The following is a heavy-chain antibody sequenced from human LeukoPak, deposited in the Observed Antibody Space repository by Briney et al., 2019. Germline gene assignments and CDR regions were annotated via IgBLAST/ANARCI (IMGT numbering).Heavy chain of an antibody. CDR2: ISSTSSYI. CDR1: GFTFSSYS. J-gene: IGHJ4*02. V-gene: IGHV3-21*01. D-gene: IGHD3-22*01. CDR3: ARDDTYYDSSGYYLDY. Sequence: GGSLRLSCAASGFTFSSYSMNWVRQAPGKGLEWVSSISSTSSYIYYADSVKGRFTISRDNAKNSLYLQMNSQRAEDTAVYYCARDDTYYDSSGYYLDYWGQGTLVTVSS.